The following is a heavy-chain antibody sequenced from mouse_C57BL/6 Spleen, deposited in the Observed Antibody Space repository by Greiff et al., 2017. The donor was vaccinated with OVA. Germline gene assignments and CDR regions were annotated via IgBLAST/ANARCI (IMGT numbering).Heavy chain of an antibody. V-gene: IGHV1-54*01. CDR3: GMDGLFAY. Sequence: VQLVESGAELVRPGTSVKVSCKASGYAFTNYLIEWVKQRPGQGLEWIGVINPGSGGTNYNEKFKGKATLTADKSSSTAYMQLSSLTSEDSAVYFCGMDGLFAYWGQGTLVTVSA. CDR1: GYAFTNYL. J-gene: IGHJ3*01. CDR2: INPGSGGT.